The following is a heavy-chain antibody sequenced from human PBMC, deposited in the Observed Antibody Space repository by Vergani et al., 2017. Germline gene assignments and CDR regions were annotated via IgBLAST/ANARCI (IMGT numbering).Heavy chain of an antibody. D-gene: IGHD2-15*01. CDR2: IFYTGTT. V-gene: IGHV4-30-4*01. Sequence: QVQLPESGPGLLKPSQTLSLTCSVSGDSLRNANYYWSWIRQSPGKGLEWIGFIFYTGTTYYNPSLQSRLTMSVDMSKKQFSQRLTFATSSDTAVYYCARESSGSAFDFWGQGTLVIVSS. CDR3: ARESSGSAFDF. CDR1: GDSLRNANYY. J-gene: IGHJ4*02.